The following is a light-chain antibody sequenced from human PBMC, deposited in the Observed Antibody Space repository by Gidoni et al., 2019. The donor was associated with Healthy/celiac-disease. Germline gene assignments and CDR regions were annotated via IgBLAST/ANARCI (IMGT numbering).Light chain of an antibody. J-gene: IGKJ1*01. Sequence: AIRMTQSPSSFSASTGARVTITCRASQGSSRYLAWYQQKPGKAPKLLIYAASSLQSGVPSRVSGSGSGTDFTFTISCLQSEDFATYYCQQYYSYPWTFGQGTKVEIK. CDR3: QQYYSYPWT. CDR2: AAS. CDR1: QGSSRY. V-gene: IGKV1-8*01.